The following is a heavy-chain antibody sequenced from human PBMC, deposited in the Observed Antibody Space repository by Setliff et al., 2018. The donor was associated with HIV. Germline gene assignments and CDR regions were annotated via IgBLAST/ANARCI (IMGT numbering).Heavy chain of an antibody. V-gene: IGHV3-7*05. Sequence: GGSLRLSCVPSGFIFTDYWMSWVRQAPGKGLEWVANIRQDGGETHYVDSVKGRFTISRDNAKNSLYLQMNGLGAEDTALYYCASTRVGCPAAAAVVGGRIDFDNWGRGTLVTVSS. CDR2: IRQDGGET. J-gene: IGHJ4*02. CDR3: ASTRVGCPAAAAVVGGRIDFDN. D-gene: IGHD2-15*01. CDR1: GFIFTDYW.